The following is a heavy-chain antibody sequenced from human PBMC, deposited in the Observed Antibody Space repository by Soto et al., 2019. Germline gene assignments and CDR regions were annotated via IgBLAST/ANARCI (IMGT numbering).Heavy chain of an antibody. CDR3: AREPALRYFEPSGYYYYYGMDV. CDR2: INHSGST. D-gene: IGHD3-9*01. J-gene: IGHJ6*02. CDR1: GGSFSGYY. V-gene: IGHV4-34*01. Sequence: SETLSLTCAVYGGSFSGYYWSWIRQPPGKGLEWIGEINHSGSTNYNPSLKSRVTISVDTSKNQFSLMLSSVTAADTAVYYCAREPALRYFEPSGYYYYYGMDVWGQGTTVTVSS.